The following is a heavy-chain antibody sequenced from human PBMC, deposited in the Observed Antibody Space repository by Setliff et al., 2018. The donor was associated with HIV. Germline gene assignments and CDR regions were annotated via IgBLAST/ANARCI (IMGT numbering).Heavy chain of an antibody. CDR3: ARDSDLDYSSSARWYFDL. V-gene: IGHV4-59*12. CDR2: IYYSGDS. D-gene: IGHD6-6*01. CDR1: GASITSSY. J-gene: IGHJ2*01. Sequence: SETLSLTCTVSGASITSSYWTWIRQSPGRGLEYLGYIYYSGDSNYSPSLKSRLSMSLDASTSQFSLRLNSLTAADTAVYYCARDSDLDYSSSARWYFDLWGRGTLVTVSS.